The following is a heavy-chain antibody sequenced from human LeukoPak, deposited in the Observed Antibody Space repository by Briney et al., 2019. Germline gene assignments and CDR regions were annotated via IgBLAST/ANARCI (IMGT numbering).Heavy chain of an antibody. CDR3: ARSLVRGVIIRGGYFDY. J-gene: IGHJ4*02. CDR2: IYYSGST. Sequence: PSETLSLTCTVPGGSISSSSYYWGWIRQPPGKGLECIGSIYYSGSTYYNPSLKSRVTISVDTSKNQFSLKLSSVTAADTAVYYCARSLVRGVIIRGGYFDYWGQGTLVTVSS. D-gene: IGHD3-10*01. CDR1: GGSISSSSYY. V-gene: IGHV4-39*01.